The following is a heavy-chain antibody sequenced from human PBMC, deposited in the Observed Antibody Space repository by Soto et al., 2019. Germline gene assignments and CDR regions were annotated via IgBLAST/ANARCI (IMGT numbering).Heavy chain of an antibody. CDR1: GFTFSTYA. Sequence: EVQLLESGGGLVQPGGSLNLSCTPSGFTFSTYAMSWFPQAPGKGLEWVSGISGSGGSTYSADSVKGRFTISRDNSKNTLYLQMNSLRVEDTAVYYCAKGIRGSYSVDYWGQGTLVTVSS. CDR3: AKGIRGSYSVDY. D-gene: IGHD1-26*01. CDR2: ISGSGGST. J-gene: IGHJ4*02. V-gene: IGHV3-23*01.